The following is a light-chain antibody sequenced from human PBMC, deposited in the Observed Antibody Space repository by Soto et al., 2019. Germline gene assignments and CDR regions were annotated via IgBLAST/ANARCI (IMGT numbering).Light chain of an antibody. J-gene: IGKJ5*01. CDR2: GAS. CDR1: QSVSSSY. CDR3: QQYKNWPL. Sequence: EIVLTQSPGTLSLSPGERATLSCRASQSVSSSYLAWYKQKPGQAPRLLLYGASTRATGIPVRFSGSGFGTEFTLTISSLKSEDFAVYYCQQYKNWPLFGQGTRLEIK. V-gene: IGKV3-15*01.